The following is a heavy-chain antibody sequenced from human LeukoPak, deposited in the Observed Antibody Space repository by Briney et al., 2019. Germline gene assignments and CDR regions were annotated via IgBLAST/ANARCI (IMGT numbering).Heavy chain of an antibody. Sequence: PSETLSLTCTVSGVSISTYSWSWIRQPPGKGLEWIGYISYSGSTSYNPSLRSRVTISVGTSKNQFSLKLSSVTAADTAVYYCATDGNFDLWGRGTLLTVSS. J-gene: IGHJ2*01. CDR1: GVSISTYS. D-gene: IGHD1-26*01. V-gene: IGHV4-59*01. CDR3: ATDGNFDL. CDR2: ISYSGST.